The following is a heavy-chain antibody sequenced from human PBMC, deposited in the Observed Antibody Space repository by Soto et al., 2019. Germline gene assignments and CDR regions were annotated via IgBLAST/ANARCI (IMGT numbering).Heavy chain of an antibody. J-gene: IGHJ6*02. CDR1: GYTFTNYG. V-gene: IGHV1-18*01. CDR2: ISAYNGKI. D-gene: IGHD3-16*01. CDR3: ARETIPQMYYYGTDV. Sequence: QVQLVQSGAEVREPRASVKVSCKASGYTFTNYGISWVRQAPGQGLEWIGWISAYNGKIDYAQKVQGRITMTTDTSTSTAFMELRSLRSDDTAVYYCARETIPQMYYYGTDVWGQGTTVIVSS.